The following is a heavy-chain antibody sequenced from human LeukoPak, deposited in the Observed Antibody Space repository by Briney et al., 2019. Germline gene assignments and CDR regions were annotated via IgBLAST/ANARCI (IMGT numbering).Heavy chain of an antibody. CDR1: GFTFSSYW. Sequence: PGGSLRLSCAASGFTFSSYWMHWVRQAPGKGLVWVSRINSDGSSTSYADSVKGRFTISRDNAKNTLYLQMNSLRAEDTAVYYCASGYSSSWERSNWFDPWGQGTLVTVSS. CDR2: INSDGSST. CDR3: ASGYSSSWERSNWFDP. D-gene: IGHD6-13*01. V-gene: IGHV3-74*01. J-gene: IGHJ5*02.